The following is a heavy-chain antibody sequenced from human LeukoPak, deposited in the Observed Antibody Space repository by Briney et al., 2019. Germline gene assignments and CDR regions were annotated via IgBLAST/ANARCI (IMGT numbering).Heavy chain of an antibody. D-gene: IGHD6-13*01. CDR2: FDPEDGET. CDR1: GYTLTELS. J-gene: IGHJ4*02. Sequence: ASVKVSCKVSGYTLTELSMHWVRQAPGKGLEWMGGFDPEDGETIYVQKFQGRATMTEDTSTDTAYMELSSLRSEDTAVYYCATGFAAAVSNPDYWGQGTLVTVSS. V-gene: IGHV1-24*01. CDR3: ATGFAAAVSNPDY.